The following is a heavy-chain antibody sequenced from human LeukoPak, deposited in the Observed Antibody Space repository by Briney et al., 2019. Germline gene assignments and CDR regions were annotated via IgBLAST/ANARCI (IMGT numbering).Heavy chain of an antibody. Sequence: GGSLRLSCAASGFTFSSYSMNWVRQAPGKGLEWVSIISSSSSDKYYADSVKGRFTISRDNAKNSLYLQMNSLRAEDTAVYYCARDGVYCSSASCYFDYWGQGALVIVSS. V-gene: IGHV3-21*01. CDR2: ISSSSSDK. J-gene: IGHJ4*02. CDR3: ARDGVYCSSASCYFDY. CDR1: GFTFSSYS. D-gene: IGHD2-2*01.